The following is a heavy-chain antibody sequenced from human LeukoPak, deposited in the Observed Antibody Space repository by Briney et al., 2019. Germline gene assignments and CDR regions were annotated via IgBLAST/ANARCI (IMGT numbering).Heavy chain of an antibody. CDR3: ARGLGSPTPNQYFDY. CDR1: GGSISSGGYY. CDR2: IYYSGST. J-gene: IGHJ4*02. D-gene: IGHD1-26*01. Sequence: SETLSLTCIVSGGSISSGGYYWSWIRQHPGKGLEWIVYIYYSGSTYCNPSLKSRVTISVDTSKNQFSLKLSSVTAADTAVYYCARGLGSPTPNQYFDYWGQGTLVTVSS. V-gene: IGHV4-31*03.